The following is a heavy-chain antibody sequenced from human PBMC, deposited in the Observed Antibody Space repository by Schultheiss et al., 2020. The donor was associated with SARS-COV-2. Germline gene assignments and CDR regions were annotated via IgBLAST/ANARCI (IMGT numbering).Heavy chain of an antibody. CDR1: GFTFMNYW. V-gene: IGHV3-7*03. J-gene: IGHJ4*02. D-gene: IGHD1-14*01. CDR3: ARNHGTLGLFLQH. CDR2: IKQGGSET. Sequence: GESLKISCRASGFTFMNYWMSWVRQAPGKGLEWVANIKQGGSETYYVESVKGRFTISRDDAETSLYLQMNSLRAEDTAIYYCARNHGTLGLFLQHWGQGTLVTVSS.